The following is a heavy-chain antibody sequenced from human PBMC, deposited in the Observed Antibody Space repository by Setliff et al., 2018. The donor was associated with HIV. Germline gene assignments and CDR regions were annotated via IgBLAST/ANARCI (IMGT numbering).Heavy chain of an antibody. V-gene: IGHV1-69*13. Sequence: SVKVSCKASGGTFSSYAISWVRQAPGQGLEWMGGIIPIFGTANYAQKFQGRVTITADESTSTAYMELSSLRSEDTAVYYCARDKADYYGSGSYLDYWGQGTLVTVPQ. CDR2: IIPIFGTA. D-gene: IGHD3-10*01. J-gene: IGHJ4*02. CDR3: ARDKADYYGSGSYLDY. CDR1: GGTFSSYA.